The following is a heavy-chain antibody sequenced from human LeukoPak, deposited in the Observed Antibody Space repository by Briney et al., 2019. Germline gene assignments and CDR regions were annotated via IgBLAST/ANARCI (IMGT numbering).Heavy chain of an antibody. V-gene: IGHV3-11*06. J-gene: IGHJ4*02. CDR1: GFTFSDYY. Sequence: GGSLRLSCAASGFTFSDYYMSWIRQAPGKGLERVSYISSSSSYTNYADSVKGRFTISRDNAKNSLYLQMNSLRAEDTAVYYCARVEYSSSVLDYWGQGTLVTVSS. CDR2: ISSSSSYT. D-gene: IGHD6-6*01. CDR3: ARVEYSSSVLDY.